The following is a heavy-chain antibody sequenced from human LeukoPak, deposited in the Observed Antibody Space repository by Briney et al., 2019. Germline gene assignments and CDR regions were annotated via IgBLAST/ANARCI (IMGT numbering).Heavy chain of an antibody. Sequence: GGSLRLSCAASGFTVSSNYMSWVRQAPGKGLKWVSVIYSGGSTYYADSVKGRFTISRDNSKNTLYLQMNSLRAEDTAVYYCARVLRLRGVDPVGSMDVWGQGTTVTVSS. D-gene: IGHD5/OR15-5a*01. CDR2: IYSGGST. CDR3: ARVLRLRGVDPVGSMDV. J-gene: IGHJ6*02. CDR1: GFTVSSNY. V-gene: IGHV3-66*01.